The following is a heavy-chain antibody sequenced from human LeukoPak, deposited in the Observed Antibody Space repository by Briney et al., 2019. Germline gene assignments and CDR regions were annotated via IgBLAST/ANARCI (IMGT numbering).Heavy chain of an antibody. CDR2: IETDGDEK. J-gene: IGHJ4*02. CDR1: GFTFSDYW. V-gene: IGHV3-7*01. CDR3: ARDIPSGFYTPDY. D-gene: IGHD5-12*01. Sequence: PGGSLGLSCVASGFTFSDYWMSWVRQAPGMGLEWVANIETDGDEKNYVDSVKGRFTISRDNARNSLYLQMSSLRVEDTAVYYCARDIPSGFYTPDYWGRGTLVTVSS.